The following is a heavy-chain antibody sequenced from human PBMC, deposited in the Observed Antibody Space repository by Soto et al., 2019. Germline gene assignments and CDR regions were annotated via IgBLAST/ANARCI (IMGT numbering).Heavy chain of an antibody. J-gene: IGHJ6*02. Sequence: QVQLVQSGAEVKKPGSSVKVSCKASGGTFSSYAISWMRQAPGQGLEWMGGIIPIFGTANYAQKFQGRVTITADKSTSAAYMELSCLRSEDTAVYYWSRAVVPAAIAYYYYGMDVWGHGTTVTVSS. V-gene: IGHV1-69*06. CDR2: IIPIFGTA. D-gene: IGHD2-2*01. CDR1: GGTFSSYA. CDR3: SRAVVPAAIAYYYYGMDV.